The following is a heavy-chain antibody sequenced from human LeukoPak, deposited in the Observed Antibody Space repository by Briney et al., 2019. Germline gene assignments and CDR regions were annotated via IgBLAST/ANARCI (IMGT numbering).Heavy chain of an antibody. V-gene: IGHV3-30*02. CDR1: GFTFSSYG. CDR2: IRYDGSNK. J-gene: IGHJ3*01. CDR3: AMKAVPRPRLYDAFDF. D-gene: IGHD2-2*02. Sequence: PGGSLRLSCAASGFTFSSYGMHWVRQAPGKGLEWVAFIRYDGSNKYYADSVKGRFTISRDNSKNTLYLQMNSLRADDTAVYYCAMKAVPRPRLYDAFDFWGQATVVTVPS.